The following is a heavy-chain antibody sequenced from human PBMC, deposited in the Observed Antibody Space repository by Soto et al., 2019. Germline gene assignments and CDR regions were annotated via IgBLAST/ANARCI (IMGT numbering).Heavy chain of an antibody. CDR3: AKDGTPPLYGSKGNYYYYGMDV. CDR2: ISGSGGST. CDR1: GFTFSSYA. Sequence: EVQLLESGGGLVQPGGSLRLSCAASGFTFSSYAMSWVRQAPGKGLEWVSAISGSGGSTYYADSVKGRFTISRDNSKNTLYLQMNSLRAEDTAVYYCAKDGTPPLYGSKGNYYYYGMDVWGQGTTVTVSS. J-gene: IGHJ6*02. V-gene: IGHV3-23*01. D-gene: IGHD3-10*01.